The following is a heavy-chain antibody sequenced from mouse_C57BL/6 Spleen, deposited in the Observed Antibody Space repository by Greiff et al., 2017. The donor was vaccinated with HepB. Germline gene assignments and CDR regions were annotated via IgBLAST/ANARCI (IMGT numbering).Heavy chain of an antibody. CDR3: ARELGSFAY. CDR2: IDPSDSYT. D-gene: IGHD4-1*01. Sequence: QVHVKQPGAELVKPGASVKLSCKASGYTFTSYWMQWVKQRPGQGLEWIGEIDPSDSYTNYNQKFKGKATLTVDTSSSTAYMQLSSLTSEDSAVYYCARELGSFAYWGQGTLVTVSA. CDR1: GYTFTSYW. J-gene: IGHJ3*01. V-gene: IGHV1-50*01.